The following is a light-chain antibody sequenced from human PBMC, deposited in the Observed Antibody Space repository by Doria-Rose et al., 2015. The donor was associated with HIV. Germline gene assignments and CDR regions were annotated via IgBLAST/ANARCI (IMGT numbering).Light chain of an antibody. CDR3: QQYYDTPS. CDR1: QSLLYTSKNY. CDR2: WAS. Sequence: TQSPESLGMSLGERATLNCKSNQSLLYTSKNYLAWYQQKPGQPPKLLIYWASTRQSRVPARFSGSGSGTDFTLTISSLEAEDVAVYYCQQYYDTPSFGPWTTVDIK. V-gene: IGKV4-1*01. J-gene: IGKJ3*01.